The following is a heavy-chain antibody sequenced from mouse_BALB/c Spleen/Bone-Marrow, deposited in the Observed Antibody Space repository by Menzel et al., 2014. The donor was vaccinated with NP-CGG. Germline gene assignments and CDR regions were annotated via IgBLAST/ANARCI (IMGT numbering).Heavy chain of an antibody. D-gene: IGHD2-3*01. CDR1: GFTFTDYY. CDR2: IRNKANGYTT. V-gene: IGHV7-3*02. CDR3: ARYDGYSDNAMDY. J-gene: IGHJ4*01. Sequence: EVNVVESGGGLVQPGSSLRLSCATSGFTFTDYYMNWVRQPPGKALEWLGFIRNKANGYTTEFSASVKGRFTTSRDNSQSILYLQMNTLRAEDSATYYCARYDGYSDNAMDYWGQGTSVTVSS.